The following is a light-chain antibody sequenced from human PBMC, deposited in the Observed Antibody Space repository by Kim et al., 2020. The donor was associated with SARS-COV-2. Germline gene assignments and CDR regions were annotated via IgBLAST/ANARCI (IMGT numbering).Light chain of an antibody. CDR1: SLRNSY. J-gene: IGLJ1*01. CDR2: EGN. CDR3: HARISITKVYV. V-gene: IGLV3-19*01. Sequence: SSELTQDPAVAVALGQTVRITCQGDSLRNSYAGWYQQKPGQAPLLVLYEGNNRPSGVPDRFSGSSSGNTASLTITGAQAEDEADYYCHARISITKVYVFGTGTKVTVL.